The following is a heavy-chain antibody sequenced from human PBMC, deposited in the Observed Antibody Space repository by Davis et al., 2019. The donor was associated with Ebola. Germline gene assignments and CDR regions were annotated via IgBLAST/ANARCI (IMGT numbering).Heavy chain of an antibody. J-gene: IGHJ6*02. D-gene: IGHD1-26*01. Sequence: PGGSLRLSCAASGFTFSSYAMHWVRQAPGKGLEWVAVISYDGSNKYYADSVKGRFTISRDNSKNTLDLQMNSLRAEDTAIYYCAKSGAYYYYSMDVWGQGTTVTVSS. V-gene: IGHV3-30-3*02. CDR3: AKSGAYYYYSMDV. CDR2: ISYDGSNK. CDR1: GFTFSSYA.